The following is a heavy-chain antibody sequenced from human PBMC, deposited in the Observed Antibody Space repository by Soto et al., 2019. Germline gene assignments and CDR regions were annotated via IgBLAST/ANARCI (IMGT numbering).Heavy chain of an antibody. J-gene: IGHJ6*03. CDR2: NSVSNVNT. Sequence: ASVKVSSKVPRFSLTSEATRWARHAPGQGSEWIGWNSVSNVNTSDAQKFQGSVTMTTDTSTSKAYKELRSLRTDGTAVYYCARNGYCSDVSGYGPVYYYYMDVWGKGTTVTVSS. CDR1: RFSLTSEA. CDR3: ARNGYCSDVSGYGPVYYYYMDV. V-gene: IGHV1-18*01. D-gene: IGHD2-15*01.